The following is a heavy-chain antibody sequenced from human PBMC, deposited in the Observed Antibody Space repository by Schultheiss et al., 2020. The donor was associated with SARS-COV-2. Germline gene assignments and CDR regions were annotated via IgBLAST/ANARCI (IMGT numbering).Heavy chain of an antibody. CDR2: IYYSGST. Sequence: SQTLSLTCTVSGGSISSFYWSWIRQHPGKGLEWIGYIYYSGSTYYNPSLKSRVTISVDTSKNQFSLKLSSVTAADTAVYYCARDYGGNSRRFGGLDYWGQGTLVTVSS. J-gene: IGHJ4*02. CDR1: GGSISSFY. V-gene: IGHV4-59*12. CDR3: ARDYGGNSRRFGGLDY. D-gene: IGHD4-23*01.